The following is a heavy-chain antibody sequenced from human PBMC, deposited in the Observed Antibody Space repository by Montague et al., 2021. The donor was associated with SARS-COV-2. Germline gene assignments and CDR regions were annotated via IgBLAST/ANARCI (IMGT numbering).Heavy chain of an antibody. CDR1: GCSIRSGCYY. CDR2: IYSSGST. D-gene: IGHD4-17*01. Sequence: TLSLTCTVSGCSIRSGCYYGSWIRQPAGKGLECVGRIYSSGSTNYNPSLKSRVTMSVNTYKNQFYLKVSSVTAADTAVYYCSRDYGDYSYYYGLDVWGQGTTVTVSS. J-gene: IGHJ6*02. CDR3: SRDYGDYSYYYGLDV. V-gene: IGHV4-61*02.